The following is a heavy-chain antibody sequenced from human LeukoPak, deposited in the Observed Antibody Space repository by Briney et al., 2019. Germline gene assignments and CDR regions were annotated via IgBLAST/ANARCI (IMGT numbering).Heavy chain of an antibody. CDR1: GFTFSSYS. Sequence: GRSLRLSCAASGFTFSSYSMHWVRQAPGKGLEWVAVISFDGTSEYYTDSVKGRFTVSRDNSKNTLYLQMNSLRIEDTAVYYCGRGSVGFGELNYWGQGTLVTVSS. CDR3: GRGSVGFGELNY. V-gene: IGHV3-30*03. D-gene: IGHD3-10*01. CDR2: ISFDGTSE. J-gene: IGHJ4*02.